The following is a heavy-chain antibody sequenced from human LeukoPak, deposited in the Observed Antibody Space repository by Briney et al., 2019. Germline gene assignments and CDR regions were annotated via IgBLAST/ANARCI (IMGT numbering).Heavy chain of an antibody. V-gene: IGHV6-1*01. CDR1: VDRVSSNRAA. Sequence: SQTLSLTCAISVDRVSSNRAAWNWIRQSPSRGLEWLGRTYYRSKWYTDSAVSVKSRITISADTSKHQFSLQLNSVTPDHTAVYYCVRESLNFDCWGQGTLVTVYS. CDR3: VRESLNFDC. CDR2: TYYRSKWYT. J-gene: IGHJ4*02.